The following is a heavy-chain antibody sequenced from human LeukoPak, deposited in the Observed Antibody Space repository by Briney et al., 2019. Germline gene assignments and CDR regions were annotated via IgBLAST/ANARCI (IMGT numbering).Heavy chain of an antibody. Sequence: GGSLRLSCAASGFTFDDYAMHWVRQAPGKGLEWVSLISGDGGSTYYADSVKGRFTISRDNSKNSLYLQMNSLRTEDAALYYCAKDLRYYYGSGSYLTIYYGMDVWGQGTTVTVSS. V-gene: IGHV3-43*02. J-gene: IGHJ6*02. D-gene: IGHD3-10*01. CDR3: AKDLRYYYGSGSYLTIYYGMDV. CDR2: ISGDGGST. CDR1: GFTFDDYA.